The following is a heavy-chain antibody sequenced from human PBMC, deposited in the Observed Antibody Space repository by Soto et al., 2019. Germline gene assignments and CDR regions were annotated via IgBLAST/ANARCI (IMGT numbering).Heavy chain of an antibody. CDR1: GGSISSGGYY. CDR2: IYYSGST. D-gene: IGHD4-17*01. CDR3: ARITYGDQFDY. Sequence: SETLSLTCTVSGGSISSGGYYWSWIRQHPGKGLEWIGYIYYSGSTYYNPSLKSRVTISVDTSKNQFSLKLSSVTAADTAVYYCARITYGDQFDYWGQGTLVTVSS. J-gene: IGHJ4*02. V-gene: IGHV4-31*03.